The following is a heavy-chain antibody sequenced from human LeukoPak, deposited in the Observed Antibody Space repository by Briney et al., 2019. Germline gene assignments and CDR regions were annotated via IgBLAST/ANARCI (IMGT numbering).Heavy chain of an antibody. CDR3: ARDPPYYYDSSGYYGHFDY. Sequence: ASVKVSCKASGYTFTSYYMHWVRQAPGQGLEWMGWINPNSGGTNYAQKFQGRVTMTRDTSISTAYMELSRLRSDDTAVYYCARDPPYYYDSSGYYGHFDYWGQGTPVTVSS. J-gene: IGHJ4*02. CDR1: GYTFTSYY. V-gene: IGHV1-2*02. CDR2: INPNSGGT. D-gene: IGHD3-22*01.